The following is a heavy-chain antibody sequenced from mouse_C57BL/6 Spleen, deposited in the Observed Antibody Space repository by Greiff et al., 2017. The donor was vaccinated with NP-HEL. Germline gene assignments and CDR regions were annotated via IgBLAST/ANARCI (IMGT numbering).Heavy chain of an antibody. D-gene: IGHD2-3*01. Sequence: VQLQQSGAELVKPGASVKLSCKASGYTFTSYWMHWVKQRPGQGLEWIGMIHPNSGSTNYNEKFKSKATLTVDKSSSTAYMQLSSLTSEDSAVYYCAREGYSYFDYWGQGTTLTVSS. CDR3: AREGYSYFDY. J-gene: IGHJ2*01. CDR1: GYTFTSYW. CDR2: IHPNSGST. V-gene: IGHV1-64*01.